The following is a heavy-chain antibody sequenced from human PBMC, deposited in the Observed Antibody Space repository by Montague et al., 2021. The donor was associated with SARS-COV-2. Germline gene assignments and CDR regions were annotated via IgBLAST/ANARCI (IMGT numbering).Heavy chain of an antibody. D-gene: IGHD3-10*01. J-gene: IGHJ4*02. CDR3: ARTYYYGSGSYYTYYFDY. V-gene: IGHV2-70*01. CDR1: GFSLSTSGMC. Sequence: PALVKPTQTLTLTCTFSGFSLSTSGMCVSWIRQPPGKALEWLALIDWDDDKNYSTSLKTRLTISKDTSKNQVVLTMTNMDPVDTATYYCARTYYYGSGSYYTYYFDYWGQGTLVTVSS. CDR2: IDWDDDK.